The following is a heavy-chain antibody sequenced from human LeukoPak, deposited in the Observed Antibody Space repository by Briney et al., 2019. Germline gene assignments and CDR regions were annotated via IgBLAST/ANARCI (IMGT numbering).Heavy chain of an antibody. V-gene: IGHV3-21*01. Sequence: KPGRSLRLSCAVSGFSIRYDYMNWVRQAPGKGLEWVSSISSGSSYIYYADSVKGRFTISRDNAKNSLYLQMNSLRAEDTAVYYCARRMAAISHSFDYWGQGTLVIVSS. CDR2: ISSGSSYI. CDR1: GFSIRYDY. D-gene: IGHD5-24*01. CDR3: ARRMAAISHSFDY. J-gene: IGHJ4*02.